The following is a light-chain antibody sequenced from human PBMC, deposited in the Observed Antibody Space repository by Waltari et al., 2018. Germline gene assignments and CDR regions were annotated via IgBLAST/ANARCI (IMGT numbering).Light chain of an antibody. V-gene: IGLV2-14*03. J-gene: IGLJ2*01. Sequence: QSALTQPASVSGSPGQSITISCTGTSRAVGGYNYVSWYQQHPGKAPKLMIYDVSNRPSGVSNRFSGSKSGNTASLTISGLQAEDEADYYCSSYISSSTLELFGGGTSLTVL. CDR3: SSYISSSTLEL. CDR1: SRAVGGYNY. CDR2: DVS.